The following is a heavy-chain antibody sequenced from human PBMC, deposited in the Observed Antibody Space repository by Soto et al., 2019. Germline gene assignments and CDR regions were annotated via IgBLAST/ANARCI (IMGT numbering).Heavy chain of an antibody. Sequence: GGSLRLSCAASGFTFSSYAMSWVLQAPGKGLEWVSSISGSGGSTYYADSVKGRFTISRDNSKNTLYLHMNSLRAEDTAVYYCAKDRVPYCSSTSCYGSFDYWGQGTLVTVSS. CDR2: ISGSGGST. D-gene: IGHD2-2*01. J-gene: IGHJ4*02. CDR3: AKDRVPYCSSTSCYGSFDY. V-gene: IGHV3-23*01. CDR1: GFTFSSYA.